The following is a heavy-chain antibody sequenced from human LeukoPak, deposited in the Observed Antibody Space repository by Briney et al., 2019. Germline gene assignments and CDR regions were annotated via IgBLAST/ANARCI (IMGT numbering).Heavy chain of an antibody. J-gene: IGHJ4*02. CDR3: AKGLRGRSDD. CDR2: ITDSGLAT. Sequence: GGSLRLSCVASGFTFNDYAMAWVCQAPEKGLEWVSSITDSGLATYYADSVKGRITISRDNSKNTLYLQMNSLRAEDTAVYYCAKGLRGRSDDWGQGTLVTVSS. V-gene: IGHV3-23*01. D-gene: IGHD3-16*01. CDR1: GFTFNDYA.